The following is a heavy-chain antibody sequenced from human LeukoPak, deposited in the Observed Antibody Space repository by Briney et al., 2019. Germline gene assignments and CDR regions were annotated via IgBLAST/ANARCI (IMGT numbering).Heavy chain of an antibody. CDR3: ARLSGLLVVVPAAINFDY. J-gene: IGHJ4*02. D-gene: IGHD2-2*01. CDR1: GGSFSGYY. CDR2: INHSGST. V-gene: IGHV4-34*01. Sequence: SETLSLTCAVYGGSFSGYYWSWIRQPPGKGLEWIGEINHSGSTNYNPSLKSRVTISVDTSKNQFSLKLSSVTAADTAVYYCARLSGLLVVVPAAINFDYWGQGTLVTVSS.